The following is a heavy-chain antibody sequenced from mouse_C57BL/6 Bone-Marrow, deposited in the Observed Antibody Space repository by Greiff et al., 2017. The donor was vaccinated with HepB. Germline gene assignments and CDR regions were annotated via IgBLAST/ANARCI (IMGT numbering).Heavy chain of an antibody. CDR2: ISSGSSTI. Sequence: EVQRVESGGGLVKPGGSLKLSCAASGFTFSDYGMHWVRQAPEKGLEWVAYISSGSSTIYYADTVKGRFTISRDNAKNTLFLQMTSLRSEDTAMYYCARFITTVVATREGAMDYWGQGTSVTVSS. CDR1: GFTFSDYG. CDR3: ARFITTVVATREGAMDY. D-gene: IGHD1-1*01. V-gene: IGHV5-17*01. J-gene: IGHJ4*01.